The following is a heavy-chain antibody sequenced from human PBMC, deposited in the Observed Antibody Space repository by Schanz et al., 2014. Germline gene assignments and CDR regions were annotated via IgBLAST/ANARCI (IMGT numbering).Heavy chain of an antibody. Sequence: QVQLVQSGAEVKKPGASVKVSCKTSGYTFSNDDINWVRQAPGQGLEWMGWMNPDRGNTGYAQKFQGRVTMTRNTSMSADDMELSSLRSEDTAVYCCARGRAFDYWGQGTLXTVSS. V-gene: IGHV1-8*01. CDR3: ARGRAFDY. CDR1: GYTFSNDD. J-gene: IGHJ4*02. CDR2: MNPDRGNT.